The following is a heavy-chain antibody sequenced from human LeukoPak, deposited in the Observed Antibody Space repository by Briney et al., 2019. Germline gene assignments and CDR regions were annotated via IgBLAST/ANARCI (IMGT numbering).Heavy chain of an antibody. CDR1: ADSISSRY. Sequence: SETLSLTCTVSADSISSRYCSRIRQPPGKGLEWIGYIHYSGTTNYNPSLKSRVTISVDTSKKQLSLKLKSVTAADTAVYYCANLHYVSSGSNFDYWGQGTLVTVSS. J-gene: IGHJ4*02. CDR2: IHYSGTT. CDR3: ANLHYVSSGSNFDY. V-gene: IGHV4-59*11. D-gene: IGHD3-22*01.